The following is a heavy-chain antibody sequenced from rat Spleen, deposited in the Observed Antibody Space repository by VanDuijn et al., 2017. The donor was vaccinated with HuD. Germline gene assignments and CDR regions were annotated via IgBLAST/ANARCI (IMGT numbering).Heavy chain of an antibody. Sequence: EVQLKESGPGLVQPSQTLSLTCIVSGFSLADYSVHWVRQPPGKGLEWMGVMWNGGNTAYHSALKSRLSISRDTSKSQVCLKMSSLHAEDTATYYCVRVPYYFSGDPNFMDAWGQGVSVTVSS. D-gene: IGHD1-1*01. CDR3: VRVPYYFSGDPNFMDA. V-gene: IGHV2S63*01. CDR2: MWNGGNT. J-gene: IGHJ4*01. CDR1: GFSLADYS.